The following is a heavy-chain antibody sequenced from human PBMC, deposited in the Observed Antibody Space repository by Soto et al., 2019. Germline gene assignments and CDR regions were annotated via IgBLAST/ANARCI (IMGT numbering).Heavy chain of an antibody. CDR2: IYNGGIP. CDR1: GGSVSSQY. Sequence: PSETLSLTCTVSGGSVSSQYWSWIRQPAGKGLEWIGRIYNGGIPLIHPSLESRVALSLDTSKNRFSLTLSSVTAADTAIYYCASQDYDKSVYYFDYWGRGTLVTVSS. CDR3: ASQDYDKSVYYFDY. V-gene: IGHV4-4*07. D-gene: IGHD3-22*01. J-gene: IGHJ4*02.